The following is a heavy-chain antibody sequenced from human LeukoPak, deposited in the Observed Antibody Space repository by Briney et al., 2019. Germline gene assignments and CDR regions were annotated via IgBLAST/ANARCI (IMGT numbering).Heavy chain of an antibody. CDR1: GGSISSYY. Sequence: PSETLSLTCTVSGGSISSYYWSWIRQPPGKGLEWIGYIYYSGSTNYIPSLKSRVTISVDTSKNQFSLKLSSVTAADTAVYYCARSDNGLYDILTGYYKVDWFDPWGQGTLVTVSS. J-gene: IGHJ5*02. CDR2: IYYSGST. CDR3: ARSDNGLYDILTGYYKVDWFDP. V-gene: IGHV4-59*08. D-gene: IGHD3-9*01.